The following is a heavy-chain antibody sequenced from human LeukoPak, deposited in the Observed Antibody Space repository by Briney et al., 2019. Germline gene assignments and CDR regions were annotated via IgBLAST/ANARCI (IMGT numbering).Heavy chain of an antibody. CDR1: GFTFSSYG. CDR2: VSYDGSNE. J-gene: IGHJ4*02. Sequence: GRSLRLSCAASGFTFSSYGMHWVRQAPAKGLEWVAVVSYDGSNEDYADSVKGRCTISRDNDKNTLYLQMNSLRAEDTAVYFCAKSRGGFCSSTTCYGLEYWGQGTLVAVSS. D-gene: IGHD2-2*01. CDR3: AKSRGGFCSSTTCYGLEY. V-gene: IGHV3-30*18.